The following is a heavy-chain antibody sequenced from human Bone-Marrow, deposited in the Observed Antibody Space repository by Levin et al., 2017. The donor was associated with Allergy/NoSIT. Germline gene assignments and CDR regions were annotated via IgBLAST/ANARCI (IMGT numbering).Heavy chain of an antibody. CDR1: GFTFRDYG. CDR3: SLFYSDTSGYWFDY. Sequence: AGGSLRLSCTASGFTFRDYGVSWFRQAPGKGLEWVSFSRSAAFGGTTDYAASVKGRFTISRDDSKSVAFLQMNSLENEDTAVYYCSLFYSDTSGYWFDYWGQGTHVSVSS. CDR2: SRSAAFGGTT. V-gene: IGHV3-49*03. D-gene: IGHD3-22*01. J-gene: IGHJ4*02.